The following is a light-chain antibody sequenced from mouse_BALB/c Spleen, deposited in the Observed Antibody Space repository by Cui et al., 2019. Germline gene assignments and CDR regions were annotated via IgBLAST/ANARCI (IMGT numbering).Light chain of an antibody. V-gene: IGKV4-68*01. CDR1: SSVSY. CDR2: LTS. Sequence: QIVLTSSPAVMSASPGEKVTMTCSASSSVSYMYWYQQKPRSSPKPWIYLTSNLASGVPARFSGSGSGTSYSLTISSREAEDAATYYCQQWSSNPLTFGAGTKLELK. J-gene: IGKJ5*01. CDR3: QQWSSNPLT.